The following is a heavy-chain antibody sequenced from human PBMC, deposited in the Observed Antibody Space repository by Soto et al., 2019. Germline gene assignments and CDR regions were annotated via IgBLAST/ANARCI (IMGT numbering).Heavy chain of an antibody. D-gene: IGHD3-9*01. CDR1: GFTFSSYA. CDR2: ISYDGSNK. V-gene: IGHV3-30-3*01. CDR3: ARERAYYDILTGFEVGYGMDV. J-gene: IGHJ6*02. Sequence: PGGSLRLSCAASGFTFSSYAMHWVRQAPGKGLEWVAVISYDGSNKYYADYVKGRFTISRDNSKNTLYLQMNSLRAEDTAVYYFARERAYYDILTGFEVGYGMDVWGQGTTVTVSS.